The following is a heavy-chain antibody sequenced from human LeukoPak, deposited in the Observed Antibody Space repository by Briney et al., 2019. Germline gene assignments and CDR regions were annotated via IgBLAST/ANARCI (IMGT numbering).Heavy chain of an antibody. Sequence: GASVKVSCKASGYTFTSYDINWVRQATGQGREWMGWMNPNSGNTGYAQKFQGRVTMTRNTSISTAYMELSSLRSEDTAVYYCARGLEGFLASGSYYYYGMDVWGQGTTVTVSS. V-gene: IGHV1-8*01. CDR2: MNPNSGNT. J-gene: IGHJ6*02. D-gene: IGHD3-3*01. CDR3: ARGLEGFLASGSYYYYGMDV. CDR1: GYTFTSYD.